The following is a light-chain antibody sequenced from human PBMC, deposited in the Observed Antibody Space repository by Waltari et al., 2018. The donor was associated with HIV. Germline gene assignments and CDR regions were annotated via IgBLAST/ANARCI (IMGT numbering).Light chain of an antibody. CDR3: QLYYDGAWV. V-gene: IGLV7-43*01. Sequence: QTVVTQEPSLTVSPGGPVTLTCASSNGAVTSSYYPNWFRLKPGQAPRALIYSTNYKHSWTPVRFSGSLLGGKAALTLSGVQPEDEAEYYCQLYYDGAWVFGGGTKLTVL. J-gene: IGLJ3*02. CDR1: NGAVTSSYY. CDR2: STN.